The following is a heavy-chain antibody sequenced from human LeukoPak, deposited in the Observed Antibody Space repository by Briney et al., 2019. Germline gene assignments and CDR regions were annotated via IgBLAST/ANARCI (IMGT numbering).Heavy chain of an antibody. J-gene: IGHJ4*02. D-gene: IGHD3-22*01. Sequence: GGSLRLSCAASGFILSDYYMNWIRQTPGKGLEWVSYFSGSTTYTTYADSVRGRFTISRDNAKNSLYLQMNSLRAEDTAVYYCARALRDSGGYCTQFDYWGQGTLVTVSS. CDR3: ARALRDSGGYCTQFDY. V-gene: IGHV3-11*05. CDR1: GFILSDYY. CDR2: FSGSTTYT.